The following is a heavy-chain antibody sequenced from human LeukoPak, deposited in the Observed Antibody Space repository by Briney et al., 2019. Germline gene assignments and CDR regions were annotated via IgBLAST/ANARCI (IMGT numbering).Heavy chain of an antibody. V-gene: IGHV3-21*01. CDR3: ARDLFSTTVTTGYYYYGMDV. Sequence: GGSLRLSCAASGFTFSSYSMNWVRQAPGKGLEWVSSISSSSSYIYYADSVKGRFTISRDNAKNSLYLQMNSLRAEDTAVYYCARDLFSTTVTTGYYYYGMDVWGQGTTVTVSS. J-gene: IGHJ6*02. CDR2: ISSSSSYI. D-gene: IGHD4-17*01. CDR1: GFTFSSYS.